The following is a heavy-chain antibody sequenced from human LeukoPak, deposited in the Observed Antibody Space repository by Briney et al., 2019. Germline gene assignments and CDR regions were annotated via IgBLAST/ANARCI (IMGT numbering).Heavy chain of an antibody. CDR2: IDTTTGNP. CDR1: GYPFSAHF. D-gene: IGHD3-10*01. V-gene: IGHV7-4-1*02. Sequence: ASVKVSCKAPGYPFSAHFLNWVRQAPGQGLEWMGNIDTTTGNPRYAQDFTGRFVFSLDTSVSTAYLQITSLKADDTAAYYCVRGTPTPGMDYWGQGTQVTVSS. CDR3: VRGTPTPGMDY. J-gene: IGHJ4*02.